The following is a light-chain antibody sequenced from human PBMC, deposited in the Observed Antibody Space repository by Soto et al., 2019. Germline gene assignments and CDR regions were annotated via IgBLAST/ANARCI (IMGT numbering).Light chain of an antibody. Sequence: DIQMTQSPSTLSASVGDRVTITCRASQSISSWLAWYQQKPWKAPKLLIYKASSLESGVPSRFSGSGSGTEFTLTISSLQPDDFATYYCQQYNSIPATFGGGTKVEIK. CDR3: QQYNSIPAT. V-gene: IGKV1-5*03. J-gene: IGKJ4*01. CDR1: QSISSW. CDR2: KAS.